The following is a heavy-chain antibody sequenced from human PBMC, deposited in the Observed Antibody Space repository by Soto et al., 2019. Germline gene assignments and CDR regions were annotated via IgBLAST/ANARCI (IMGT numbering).Heavy chain of an antibody. J-gene: IGHJ3*02. CDR1: GFTFSRYW. D-gene: IGHD2-8*01. V-gene: IGHV3-7*01. CDR2: IKGDGSEK. Sequence: PGGSLRLSCAASGFTFSRYWMSWVRQAPGKGLEWVANIKGDGSEKYYVDSVKGRFTISRDNAKNSLYLQMNSLRAEDTAVYYCASLNKYASHGEDFDIWGQGTMVTVS. CDR3: ASLNKYASHGEDFDI.